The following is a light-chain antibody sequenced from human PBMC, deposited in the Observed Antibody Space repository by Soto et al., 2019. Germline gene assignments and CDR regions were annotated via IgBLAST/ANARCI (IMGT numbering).Light chain of an antibody. J-gene: IGKJ2*01. CDR3: QQYKSYPP. V-gene: IGKV1-5*01. Sequence: DIQLTQSPPTLSASVGDRVTLTCRASQSMSTWLAWYQQKPGKAPKLLISDASSLESGVPPRFSGRGSGTEFSLTISGLQPDDFATYYCQQYKSYPPFRQGTALEIK. CDR2: DAS. CDR1: QSMSTW.